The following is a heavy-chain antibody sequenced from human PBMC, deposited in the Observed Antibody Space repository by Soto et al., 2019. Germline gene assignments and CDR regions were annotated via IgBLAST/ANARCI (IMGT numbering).Heavy chain of an antibody. CDR3: ARGHVEGLHNYYYYGMDV. CDR1: GYTFTSYD. V-gene: IGHV1-8*02. J-gene: IGHJ6*02. CDR2: MNPNSGNT. D-gene: IGHD4-4*01. Sequence: GASVKVSCKASGYTFTSYDIDWVRQATGQGLEWMGWMNPNSGNTGYAQKFQGRVTMTRNTSISTAYMELSSLRSEDTAVYYCARGHVEGLHNYYYYGMDVWGQGTTVTVYS.